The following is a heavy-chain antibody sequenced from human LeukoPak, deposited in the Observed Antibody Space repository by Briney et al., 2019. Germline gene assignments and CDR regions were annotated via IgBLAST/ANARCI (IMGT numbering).Heavy chain of an antibody. CDR3: ARSVIALVGAPQPGFDY. V-gene: IGHV3-48*01. J-gene: IGHJ4*02. CDR2: ISSSSSTI. CDR1: GFTFSSYS. D-gene: IGHD1-26*01. Sequence: GGSLRLSCAASGFTFSSYSMNWVRQAPGKGLEWVSYISSSSSTIYYADSVKGRFTISRDNAKNSLYPQMNSLRAEDTAVYYCARSVIALVGAPQPGFDYWGQGTLVTVSS.